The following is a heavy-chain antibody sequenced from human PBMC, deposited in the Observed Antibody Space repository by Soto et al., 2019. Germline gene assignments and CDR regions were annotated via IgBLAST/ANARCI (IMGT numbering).Heavy chain of an antibody. CDR2: ISTSSSYI. CDR3: ARGLDGHNAFDY. J-gene: IGHJ4*02. Sequence: GGSLRLSCAVSGFTFSIYTMIWVRQAPGKGLEWVSSISTSSSYIYYADSLKGRSTISRDNAKNSLYPQMNSLRAEDTAVYYCARGLDGHNAFDYWGQGTLVTVSS. CDR1: GFTFSIYT. V-gene: IGHV3-21*06.